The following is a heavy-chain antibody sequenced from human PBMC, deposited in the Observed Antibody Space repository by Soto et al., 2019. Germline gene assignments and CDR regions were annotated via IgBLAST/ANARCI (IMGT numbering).Heavy chain of an antibody. D-gene: IGHD3-9*01. V-gene: IGHV3-15*01. CDR2: IKSKPDGETT. CDR3: TADLASILSNNGFDY. J-gene: IGHJ4*02. Sequence: PGGSLRLSCAASGFSFKSAWMAWVRQAPGKGLECVGRIKSKPDGETTDYAAPVKGRFTVSRDDSQSTLYLQMNSLETEDTGVYYCTADLASILSNNGFDYWGQGTLVTVSS. CDR1: GFSFKSAW.